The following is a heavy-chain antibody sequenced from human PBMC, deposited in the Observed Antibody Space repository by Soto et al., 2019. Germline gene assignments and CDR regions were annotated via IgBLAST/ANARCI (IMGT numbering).Heavy chain of an antibody. J-gene: IGHJ5*02. V-gene: IGHV2-26*01. D-gene: IGHD6-6*01. Sequence: QVTLKESGPVLVKPTETLTLTCTVSGFSLSNARMGVSWIRQPPGKALEWLAHIFSNDEKSYSTSLKSRLTISKDNSKSQVVLTMTNMDPVDTATYYFARNPEYSSPKNWFDPWGQGTLVTVSS. CDR1: GFSLSNARMG. CDR2: IFSNDEK. CDR3: ARNPEYSSPKNWFDP.